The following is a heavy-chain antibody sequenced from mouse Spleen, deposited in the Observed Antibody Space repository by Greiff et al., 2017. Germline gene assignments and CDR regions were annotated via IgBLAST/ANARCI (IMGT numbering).Heavy chain of an antibody. CDR1: GFTFSDYG. V-gene: IGHV5-17*01. D-gene: IGHD2-1*01. CDR3: ARPTTMVPLQRSSYYAMDY. CDR2: ISSGSSTI. Sequence: EVKVVESGGGLVKPGGSLKLSCAASGFTFSDYGMHWVRQAPEKGLEWVAYISSGSSTIYYADTVKGRFTISRDNAKNTLFLQMTSLRSEDTAMYYCARPTTMVPLQRSSYYAMDYWGQGTSVTVSS. J-gene: IGHJ4*01.